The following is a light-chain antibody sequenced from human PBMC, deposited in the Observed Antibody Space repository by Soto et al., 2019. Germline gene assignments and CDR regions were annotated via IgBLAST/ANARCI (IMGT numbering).Light chain of an antibody. CDR3: QSFDSSLSGVV. CDR1: SSNIGAGYD. V-gene: IGLV1-40*01. CDR2: GNN. Sequence: QAVVTQPPSLSGAPGQRVTISCTGSSSNIGAGYDVHWYQQLPGTAPKLLIYGNNNRPSGVPDRFSGSKSGTAASLAITGLQAEDEADYYCQSFDSSLSGVVFGGGTKLTVL. J-gene: IGLJ2*01.